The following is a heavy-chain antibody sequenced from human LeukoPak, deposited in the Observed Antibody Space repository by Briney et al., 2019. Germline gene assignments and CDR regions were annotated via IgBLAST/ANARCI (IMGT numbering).Heavy chain of an antibody. J-gene: IGHJ3*02. CDR2: IFHTGST. CDR1: GYSINNGYY. V-gene: IGHV4-38-2*02. Sequence: SETLSLTCNVSGYSINNGYYWGWIRQPPGKGLEWIGNIFHTGSTHYNPSLKSRLTISLDTSNNQFSLKLSSATAADMAMYYCAGQWTIFDGFDIWGQGAMVTVSS. D-gene: IGHD2-8*01. CDR3: AGQWTIFDGFDI.